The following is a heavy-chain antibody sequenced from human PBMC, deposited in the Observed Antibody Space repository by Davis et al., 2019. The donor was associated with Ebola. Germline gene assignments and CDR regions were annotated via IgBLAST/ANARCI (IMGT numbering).Heavy chain of an antibody. V-gene: IGHV4-34*01. Sequence: PSETLSLTCTVSGGSISSYYWSWIRQPPGKGLEWIGEIYHSGSTNYNPSLKSRVTISVDTSKNQFSLKLSSVTAADTAVYYCARGSCSGGSCYSDYWGQGTLVTVSS. CDR3: ARGSCSGGSCYSDY. J-gene: IGHJ4*02. D-gene: IGHD2-15*01. CDR2: IYHSGST. CDR1: GGSISSYY.